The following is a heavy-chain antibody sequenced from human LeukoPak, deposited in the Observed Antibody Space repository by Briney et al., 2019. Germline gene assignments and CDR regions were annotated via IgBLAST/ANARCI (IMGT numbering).Heavy chain of an antibody. Sequence: GASVTVSCKASGYTFTSYDINWVRQATGQGLEWMGWMNPNSGNTGYAQKFQGRVTMTRNTSISTAYMELSSLRSEDTAVYYCARAFRITMVRGVIITRHDAFDIWGQGTMVTVSS. J-gene: IGHJ3*02. CDR1: GYTFTSYD. V-gene: IGHV1-8*01. CDR2: MNPNSGNT. D-gene: IGHD3-10*01. CDR3: ARAFRITMVRGVIITRHDAFDI.